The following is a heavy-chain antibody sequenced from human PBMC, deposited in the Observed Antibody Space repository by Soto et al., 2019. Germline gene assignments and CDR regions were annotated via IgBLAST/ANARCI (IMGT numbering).Heavy chain of an antibody. CDR1: GGTFSSYA. V-gene: IGHV1-69*01. CDR3: ARAKRIDGYSPLHY. Sequence: QVQLVQSGAEVKKPGSSVKVSCKAYGGTFSSYAISWVRQAPGQGLEWMGGIIPIFGPANYAQKYQGRVTITADESTSTAYMELSSLRSEDTAVYYCARAKRIDGYSPLHYWGQGPLVTFSS. J-gene: IGHJ4*02. CDR2: IIPIFGPA. D-gene: IGHD5-18*01.